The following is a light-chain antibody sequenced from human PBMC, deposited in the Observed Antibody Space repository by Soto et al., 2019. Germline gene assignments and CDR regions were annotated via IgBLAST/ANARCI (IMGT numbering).Light chain of an antibody. V-gene: IGLV2-8*01. J-gene: IGLJ3*02. Sequence: QSALTQPASVSGSPGQSITISCTGTSSDVGGYNYVSWYQQHPDKAPKLMIYEVTQRPSGVPDRFSGSKSGNTASLTVSGLQAEDEADYYCGSRTADNHLVVFGGGTKLTVL. CDR1: SSDVGGYNY. CDR3: GSRTADNHLVV. CDR2: EVT.